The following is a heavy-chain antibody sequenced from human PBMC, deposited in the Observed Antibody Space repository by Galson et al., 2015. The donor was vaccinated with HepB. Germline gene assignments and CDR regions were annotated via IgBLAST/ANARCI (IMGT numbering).Heavy chain of an antibody. CDR3: AKLGPLNYDRTYYFDY. J-gene: IGHJ4*02. V-gene: IGHV3-23*01. CDR2: IIGSGTST. Sequence: SLRLSCAASGFTFSNYAMAWVRQAPGTRLEWVSGIIGSGTSTDYSDSVKGRCTISRDNSKNTLSLQMNSLRAEDTAVYYCAKLGPLNYDRTYYFDYWGQGTLVTVSS. CDR1: GFTFSNYA. D-gene: IGHD3-22*01.